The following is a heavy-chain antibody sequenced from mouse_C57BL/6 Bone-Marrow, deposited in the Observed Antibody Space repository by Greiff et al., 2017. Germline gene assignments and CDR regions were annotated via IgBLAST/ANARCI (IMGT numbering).Heavy chain of an antibody. CDR2: IRNKANGYTT. Sequence: EVKVEESGGGLVQPGGSLSLSCAASGFTFTDYYMSWVRQPPGKALEWLGFIRNKANGYTTEYSASVKGRFTISRDNSQSILYLQMNALRAEDSATYYCARYYGSSPMDYWGQGTSVTVSS. CDR1: GFTFTDYY. V-gene: IGHV7-3*01. CDR3: ARYYGSSPMDY. D-gene: IGHD1-1*01. J-gene: IGHJ4*01.